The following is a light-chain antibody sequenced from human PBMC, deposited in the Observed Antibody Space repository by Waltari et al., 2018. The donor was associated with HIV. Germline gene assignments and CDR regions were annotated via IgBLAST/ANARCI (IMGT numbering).Light chain of an antibody. Sequence: QSALAQPPSASGSAGQSVTISCTGTSSDVGAYNYVSWYQQHPGNSPSLIIYDGTTRPSGVPDRFSVSKSGNTASLTVSGLQCEDEADYYCSSYADSDTPVVFGGGTKLTVL. J-gene: IGLJ2*01. CDR3: SSYADSDTPVV. CDR2: DGT. V-gene: IGLV2-8*01. CDR1: SSDVGAYNY.